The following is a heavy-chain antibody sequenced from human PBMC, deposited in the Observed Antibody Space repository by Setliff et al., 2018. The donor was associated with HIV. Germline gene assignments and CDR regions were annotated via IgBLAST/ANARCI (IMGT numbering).Heavy chain of an antibody. CDR1: GFNVSPYT. V-gene: IGHV3-74*01. D-gene: IGHD2-8*01. CDR3: VWVYRNI. J-gene: IGHJ3*02. Sequence: PGGSLRLSCAASGFNVSPYTLTWVRQVPGKGLEWVSRINSEGRNSAYADSVKGRFTISRDSAKNTLYLQMDSLRVDDTGLYLCVWVYRNIWGQGTMVTVSS. CDR2: INSEGRNS.